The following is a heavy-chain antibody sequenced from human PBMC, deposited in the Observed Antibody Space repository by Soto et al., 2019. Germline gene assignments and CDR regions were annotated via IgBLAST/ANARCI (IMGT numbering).Heavy chain of an antibody. Sequence: LRLSCAASGFTFSSYSMNWVRQAPGKGLEWVSSISSSSSYIYYADSVKGRFTISRDNAKNSLYLQMNSLRAEDTAVYYCARDSQIRLWFNWFDPWGQGTLVTVSS. CDR2: ISSSSSYI. J-gene: IGHJ5*02. CDR1: GFTFSSYS. CDR3: ARDSQIRLWFNWFDP. V-gene: IGHV3-21*01. D-gene: IGHD5-18*01.